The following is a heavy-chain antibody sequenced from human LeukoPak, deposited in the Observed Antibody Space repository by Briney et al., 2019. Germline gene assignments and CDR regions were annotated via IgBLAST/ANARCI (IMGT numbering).Heavy chain of an antibody. Sequence: GGSLRLSCAASGFTFSSYEMNWVRQAPGQGLEWVSYISSSGSTIYYADSVKGRFTISRDNAKNSLYLQMNSLRAEDTAVYYCAELGITMIGGVWGKGTTVTISS. V-gene: IGHV3-48*03. J-gene: IGHJ6*04. CDR3: AELGITMIGGV. D-gene: IGHD3-10*02. CDR1: GFTFSSYE. CDR2: ISSSGSTI.